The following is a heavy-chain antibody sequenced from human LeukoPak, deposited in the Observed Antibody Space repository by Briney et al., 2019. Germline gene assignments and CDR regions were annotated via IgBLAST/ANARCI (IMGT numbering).Heavy chain of an antibody. CDR1: GGSISSSSYY. CDR3: ARGVCGGGSGYWEAGNVFDI. J-gene: IGHJ3*02. CDR2: IYYSGST. V-gene: IGHV4-39*07. Sequence: SETLSLTCTVSGGSISSSSYYWGWIRQPPGKGLEWIGSIYYSGSTYYNPSLKSRVTISVDASKNQFSLKLSSVTAADTAVYYCARGVCGGGSGYWEAGNVFDIWAQGTMVTVSS. D-gene: IGHD2-15*01.